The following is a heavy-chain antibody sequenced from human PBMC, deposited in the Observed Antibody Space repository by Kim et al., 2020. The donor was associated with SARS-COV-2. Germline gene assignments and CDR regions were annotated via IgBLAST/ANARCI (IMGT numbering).Heavy chain of an antibody. J-gene: IGHJ6*02. CDR3: ARGRRVAYCSSTSCYTWYYGMDV. D-gene: IGHD2-2*02. CDR1: GGSFSGYY. Sequence: SELSLTCAVYGGSFSGYYWSWIRQPPGKGLEWIGEINHSGSTNYNPSLKSRVTISVDTSKNQFSLKLSSVTAADTAVYYCARGRRVAYCSSTSCYTWYYGMDVWGQGTTVTVSS. V-gene: IGHV4-34*01. CDR2: INHSGST.